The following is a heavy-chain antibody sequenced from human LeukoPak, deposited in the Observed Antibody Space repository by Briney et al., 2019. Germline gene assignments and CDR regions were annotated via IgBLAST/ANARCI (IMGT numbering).Heavy chain of an antibody. Sequence: ASVKVSCKASGYTFTNFDINWVRQAPGQGLEWMGWINPNSGGTNYAQKFQGRVTMTRDTSISTAYMELSRLRSDDTAVYYCARVSGYSSGWYEYDYWGQGTLVTVSS. J-gene: IGHJ4*02. D-gene: IGHD6-19*01. V-gene: IGHV1-2*02. CDR1: GYTFTNFD. CDR2: INPNSGGT. CDR3: ARVSGYSSGWYEYDY.